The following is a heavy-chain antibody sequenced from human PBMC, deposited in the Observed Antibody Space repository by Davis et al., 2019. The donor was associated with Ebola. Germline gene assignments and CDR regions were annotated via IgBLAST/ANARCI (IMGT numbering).Heavy chain of an antibody. D-gene: IGHD2-15*01. J-gene: IGHJ3*02. CDR2: IKQDGGEK. Sequence: GGSLRLSCAASGFIFSNYWMSWVRQAPGKGPEWVAIIKQDGGEKYYVDSVKGRFTISRDNSKNTLSVEMNSLKPEDTAVYYCAREGGCSGSSCYSGGGAFDIWGQGTMVTVSS. CDR1: GFIFSNYW. CDR3: AREGGCSGSSCYSGGGAFDI. V-gene: IGHV3-7*01.